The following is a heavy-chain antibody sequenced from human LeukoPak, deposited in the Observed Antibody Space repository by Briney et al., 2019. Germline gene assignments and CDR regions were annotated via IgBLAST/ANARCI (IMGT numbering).Heavy chain of an antibody. Sequence: GGSLRLSCAASGFTFSSYGMHWVRQAPGKGLEWVAFIRYDGSNKYYADSVKGRFTISRDNAKNSLFLQMNSLRAEDTAVYYCARVLRYCSGGNCYSGGLGYMDVWGKGTTVTISS. CDR3: ARVLRYCSGGNCYSGGLGYMDV. V-gene: IGHV3-30*02. D-gene: IGHD2-15*01. CDR2: IRYDGSNK. CDR1: GFTFSSYG. J-gene: IGHJ6*03.